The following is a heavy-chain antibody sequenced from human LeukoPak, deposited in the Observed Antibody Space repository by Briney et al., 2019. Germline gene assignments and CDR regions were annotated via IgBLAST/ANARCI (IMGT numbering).Heavy chain of an antibody. CDR2: ISASGHYI. J-gene: IGHJ6*03. CDR1: GFTLRSFA. Sequence: GGSLRLSCEASGFTLRSFAMSWVRQAPGKGLEWLSGISASGHYIYQADSVKGRFTISRDNSKNTLYIEINSLRVEDTAVYYYARDWSWGVYQFYFYMDVWGKGTRATVSS. V-gene: IGHV3-23*01. D-gene: IGHD2-8*02. CDR3: ARDWSWGVYQFYFYMDV.